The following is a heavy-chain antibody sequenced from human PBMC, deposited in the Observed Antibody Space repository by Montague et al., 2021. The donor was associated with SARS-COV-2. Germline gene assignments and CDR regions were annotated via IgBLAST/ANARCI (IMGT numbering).Heavy chain of an antibody. J-gene: IGHJ4*02. D-gene: IGHD2-15*01. Sequence: SLRLSCAASGFTFSSFSMNWVRQAPGKGLEWVPIIGSSSSYIYYADSAKGRFTISRDNAKNSLYLQMNSLRGEDTAIYYCAREAAPRYCAGGICYQPEDFWGQGTQVTVSS. V-gene: IGHV3-21*01. CDR3: AREAAPRYCAGGICYQPEDF. CDR1: GFTFSSFS. CDR2: IGSSSSYI.